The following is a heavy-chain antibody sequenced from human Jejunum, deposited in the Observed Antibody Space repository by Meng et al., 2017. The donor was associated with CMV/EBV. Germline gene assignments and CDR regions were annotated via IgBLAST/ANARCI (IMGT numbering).Heavy chain of an antibody. CDR1: VFTFSRCE. D-gene: IGHD5-18*01. CDR2: ISSGAGII. Sequence: AASVFTFSRCEMNWVRQAPGKGLEWVSYISSGAGIINYADSVKGRFTISRDNSENSLYLQMNSLRAEDTAIYYCARSGYSSAFGYWGQGTLVTVSS. J-gene: IGHJ4*02. V-gene: IGHV3-48*03. CDR3: ARSGYSSAFGY.